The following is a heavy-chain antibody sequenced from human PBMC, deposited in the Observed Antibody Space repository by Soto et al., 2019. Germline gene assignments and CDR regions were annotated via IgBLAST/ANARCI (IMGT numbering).Heavy chain of an antibody. CDR2: IGSKGESYAT. CDR3: SRDDSDWFFN. D-gene: IGHD3-9*01. V-gene: IGHV3-73*01. J-gene: IGHJ4*02. CDR1: WFNFGASA. Sequence: GGSLRLSCAASWFNFGASALQWVRQASGKGLEWLGRIGSKGESYATAYAASVKGRFTISRDDSKNTAYLQMNSLESEDTAVYYCSRDDSDWFFNWGRGTLVTVSS.